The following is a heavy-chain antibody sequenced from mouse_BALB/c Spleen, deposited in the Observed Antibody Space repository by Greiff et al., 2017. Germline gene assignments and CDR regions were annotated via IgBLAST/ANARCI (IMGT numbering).Heavy chain of an antibody. D-gene: IGHD2-3*01. J-gene: IGHJ3*01. CDR2: INPYNGDT. CDR3: ARSYDGWFAY. Sequence: EVKLMESGPELVKPGASVKISCKASGYSFTGYFMNWVMQSHGKSLEWIGRINPYNGDTFYNQKFKGKATLTVDKSSSTAHMELRSLASEDSAVYYCARSYDGWFAYWGQGTLVTVSA. CDR1: GYSFTGYF. V-gene: IGHV1-20*02.